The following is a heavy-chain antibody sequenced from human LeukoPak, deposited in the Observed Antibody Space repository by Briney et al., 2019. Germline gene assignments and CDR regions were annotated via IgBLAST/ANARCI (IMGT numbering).Heavy chain of an antibody. CDR1: GFTFSSNW. V-gene: IGHV3-7*05. Sequence: GGSLRLSCAASGFTFSSNWMSWVRQAPGKGLEWVANMNQDGSEKYYVDSVKGRFTISRDNAKNSVYLQMNSLRAEDTAVYYCARGFGSRGIDYWGQGTLVTVSS. D-gene: IGHD2-2*01. CDR2: MNQDGSEK. CDR3: ARGFGSRGIDY. J-gene: IGHJ4*02.